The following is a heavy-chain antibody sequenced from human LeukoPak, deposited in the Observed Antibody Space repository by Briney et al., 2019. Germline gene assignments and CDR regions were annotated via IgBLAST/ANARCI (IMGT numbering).Heavy chain of an antibody. Sequence: PGGSLRLSCAASGFTFSSYEMNGVRQAPGKGLEWVSYISSSGSTIYYADPVKGRFTISRDNAKNSPYLQMNSLRAEDTAVYYCARERMVRGAIYYYYYGMDVWGQGTTVTVSS. CDR2: ISSSGSTI. CDR1: GFTFSSYE. V-gene: IGHV3-48*03. D-gene: IGHD3-10*01. CDR3: ARERMVRGAIYYYYYGMDV. J-gene: IGHJ6*02.